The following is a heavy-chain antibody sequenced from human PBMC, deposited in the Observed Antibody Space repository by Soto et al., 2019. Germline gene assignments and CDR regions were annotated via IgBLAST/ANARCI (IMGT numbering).Heavy chain of an antibody. CDR3: AGPMTTVTTYYYYGMDV. D-gene: IGHD4-4*01. V-gene: IGHV5-10-1*01. CDR1: GYSFTSYW. J-gene: IGHJ6*02. Sequence: GESLKISCKVSGYSFTSYWISWVRQMPGKGLEWMGRIDPSDSYTNYSPSFQGHVTISADKSISTAYLQWSSLKASDTAMYYCAGPMTTVTTYYYYGMDVWGQGTTVTVSS. CDR2: IDPSDSYT.